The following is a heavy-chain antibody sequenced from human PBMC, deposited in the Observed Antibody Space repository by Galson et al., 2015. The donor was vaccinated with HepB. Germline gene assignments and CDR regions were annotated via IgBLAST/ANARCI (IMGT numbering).Heavy chain of an antibody. CDR2: IDWDDDK. CDR1: GFSLSTSGMR. V-gene: IGHV2-70*04. Sequence: PALVKPTQTLTLTCTFSGFSLSTSGMRVSWIRQPPGKALEWLARIDWDDDKFYSTSLKTRLTISKDTSKNQVVLTMTNMDPVDTATYYRARNQGGYYTFNYWGQGTLVTVSS. CDR3: ARNQGGYYTFNY. J-gene: IGHJ4*02. D-gene: IGHD3-3*01.